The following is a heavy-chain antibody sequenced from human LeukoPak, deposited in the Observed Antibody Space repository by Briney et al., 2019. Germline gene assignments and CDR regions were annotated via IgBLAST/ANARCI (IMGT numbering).Heavy chain of an antibody. Sequence: SETLSLTCNVSGGSISSYYWSWIRQPPGKGLEWIGYIYYSGSTNYNPSLKSRVTISVDTSKNQFSLKLSSVTAADTAVYYCARDNYGDYAPNWFDPWGQGTLVTVSS. CDR1: GGSISSYY. CDR2: IYYSGST. CDR3: ARDNYGDYAPNWFDP. V-gene: IGHV4-59*01. J-gene: IGHJ5*02. D-gene: IGHD4-17*01.